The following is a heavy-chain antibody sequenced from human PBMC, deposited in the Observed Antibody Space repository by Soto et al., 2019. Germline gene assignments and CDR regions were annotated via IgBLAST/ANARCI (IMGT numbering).Heavy chain of an antibody. CDR2: IWYDASKQ. D-gene: IGHD2-15*01. J-gene: IGHJ4*02. CDR1: GLSFSVYG. Sequence: GGSLRLSCETSGLSFSVYGMHWVRQAPGKGLEWVAVIWYDASKQFYAASVEGRFTISRDNSKAILYLQMNSLRAEDTAVYYCAAWAEGATEVHWGQGTLVTVSS. V-gene: IGHV3-33*01. CDR3: AAWAEGATEVH.